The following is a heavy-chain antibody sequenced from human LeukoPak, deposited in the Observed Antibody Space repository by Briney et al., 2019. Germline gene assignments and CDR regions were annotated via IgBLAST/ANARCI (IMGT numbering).Heavy chain of an antibody. CDR1: GFTFSSYA. D-gene: IGHD3-22*01. CDR3: ARNDEYYDSSGLPPPGLGIIGY. V-gene: IGHV3-30-3*01. J-gene: IGHJ4*02. CDR2: ISYDGSNK. Sequence: PGGSLRLSCAASGFTFSSYAMHWVRQAPGKGLEWVAVISYDGSNKYYADSVKGRFTISRDNSKNTLYLQMNSLRAEDTAVYYCARNDEYYDSSGLPPPGLGIIGYWGQGTLVTVSS.